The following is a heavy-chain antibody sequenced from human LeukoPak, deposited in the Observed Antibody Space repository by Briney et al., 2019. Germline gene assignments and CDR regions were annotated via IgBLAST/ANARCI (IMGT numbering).Heavy chain of an antibody. CDR2: ISPNSGGT. CDR3: AIQPWGSGNNWYFDL. D-gene: IGHD7-27*01. J-gene: IGHJ2*01. Sequence: ASVKVSCKASGYTFTAYYVHWVRQAPGQGLEWMGWISPNSGGTDYAQKFQGRVTMTRDTSINTAYVELSSLTSDDTAVYYCAIQPWGSGNNWYFDLWGRGTLVTVSS. V-gene: IGHV1-2*02. CDR1: GYTFTAYY.